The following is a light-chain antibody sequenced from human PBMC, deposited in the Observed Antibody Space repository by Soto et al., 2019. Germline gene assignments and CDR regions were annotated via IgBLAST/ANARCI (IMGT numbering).Light chain of an antibody. CDR2: DDS. V-gene: IGLV3-21*02. CDR3: QVWDGTSEV. J-gene: IGLJ1*01. CDR1: SIGRKT. Sequence: SYELPQPPSVSVAPGQTARITCGGNSIGRKTVHWYQQRPGQAPVLVVYDDSDRPSDIPERFSGSNSGDTATLTISRVEDGDEADYYCQVWDGTSEVFGTGTKVTVL.